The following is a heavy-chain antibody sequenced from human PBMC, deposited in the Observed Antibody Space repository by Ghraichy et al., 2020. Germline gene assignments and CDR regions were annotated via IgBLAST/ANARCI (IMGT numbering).Heavy chain of an antibody. CDR1: GFTFSSYA. CDR2: ISSDGSDE. Sequence: LSLTCAASGFTFSSYAMHWVRQAPGKGLEWVALISSDGSDEYYADSVKGRFTISRDNSKKRLYLQMNSLKPEDTAVYYCARVGLLGDYFDYWGQGTLVTFSS. CDR3: ARVGLLGDYFDY. J-gene: IGHJ4*02. V-gene: IGHV3-30*04. D-gene: IGHD1-26*01.